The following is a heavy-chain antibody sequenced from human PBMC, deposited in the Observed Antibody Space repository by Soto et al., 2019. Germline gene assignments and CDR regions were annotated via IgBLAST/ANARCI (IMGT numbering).Heavy chain of an antibody. CDR2: MSYDGSNE. D-gene: IGHD5-12*01. Sequence: QVQLVESGGGAVQPGGSLRLSCAASGFTFSSYGMHWVRQAPGKGLEWVAVMSYDGSNEYYADSVKGRFTISRDNSKNTVDLQMNSLRAEDTAVYDCAKGLIRMVIVATQGLDPWGQGTLVTVSS. CDR1: GFTFSSYG. V-gene: IGHV3-30*18. J-gene: IGHJ5*02. CDR3: AKGLIRMVIVATQGLDP.